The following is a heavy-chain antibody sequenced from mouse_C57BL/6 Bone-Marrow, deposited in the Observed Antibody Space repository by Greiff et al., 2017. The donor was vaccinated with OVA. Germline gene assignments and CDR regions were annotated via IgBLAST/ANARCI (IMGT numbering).Heavy chain of an antibody. CDR1: GFSLTSYG. CDR3: ARVVDGYYDY. D-gene: IGHD2-3*01. Sequence: VQGVESGPGLVQPSQSLSITCTVSGFSLTSYGVHWVRQSPGKGLEWLGVIWSGGSTDYNAAFISRLSISKDNSKSQVFFKMNSLQADDTAIYYCARVVDGYYDYWGQGTTLTVSS. V-gene: IGHV2-2*01. J-gene: IGHJ2*01. CDR2: IWSGGST.